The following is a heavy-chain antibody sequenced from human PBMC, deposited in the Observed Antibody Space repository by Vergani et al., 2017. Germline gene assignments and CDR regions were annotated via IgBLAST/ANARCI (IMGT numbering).Heavy chain of an antibody. CDR2: IYWNDDQ. Sequence: QITLKESGPTLVKPTQTLTLTCTFSGFLLNTHGVSVAWIRQPPGKALVCPALIYWNDDQHYSPSLNNRVTITKDTSKNQVVLTMTNMDYVDTGTYYCVYRKTECGTTGCFYPFYDYYYMDVWGKGTTVTVSS. V-gene: IGHV2-5*04. CDR3: VYRKTECGTTGCFYPFYDYYYMDV. D-gene: IGHD1-7*01. J-gene: IGHJ6*03. CDR1: GFLLNTHGVS.